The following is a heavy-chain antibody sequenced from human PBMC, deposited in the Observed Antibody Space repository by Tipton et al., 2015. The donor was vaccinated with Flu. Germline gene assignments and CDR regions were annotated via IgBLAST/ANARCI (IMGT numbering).Heavy chain of an antibody. V-gene: IGHV4-38-2*01. D-gene: IGHD4-11*01. J-gene: IGHJ5*01. CDR2: IFHSGNS. CDR1: GYSIRSSNYY. Sequence: TLSLTCAVSGYSIRSSNYYWGWIRQPPGKGLEWIGNIFHSGNSYHNPSLKSRVTMSVETSKNQFSLKLSSGTAADTAVYYCARRDYSNYVSEPKNWFDSWGQGALVIVSS. CDR3: ARRDYSNYVSEPKNWFDS.